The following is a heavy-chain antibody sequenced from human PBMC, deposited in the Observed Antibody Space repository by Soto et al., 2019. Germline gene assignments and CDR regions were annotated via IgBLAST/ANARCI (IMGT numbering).Heavy chain of an antibody. V-gene: IGHV1-69*13. CDR1: GGTFSSYA. CDR2: IIPIFGTA. Sequence: GASVKVSCKASGGTFSSYAISWVRQAPGQGLEWMGGIIPIFGTANYAQKFQGRVTITADESTSTAYMELSSLRSEDTAVYYCARRRGAYYDILTGPDDYYYYGMDVWGQGTTVTVSS. CDR3: ARRRGAYYDILTGPDDYYYYGMDV. D-gene: IGHD3-9*01. J-gene: IGHJ6*02.